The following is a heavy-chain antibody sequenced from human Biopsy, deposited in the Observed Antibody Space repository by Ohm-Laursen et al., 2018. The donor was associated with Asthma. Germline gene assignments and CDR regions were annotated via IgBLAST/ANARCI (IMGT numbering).Heavy chain of an antibody. V-gene: IGHV1-3*01. D-gene: IGHD3-9*01. Sequence: ASVKVSCKASGYNFISFAIHWVRQAPGQRLAWMGWIIAVNGNTKYSQKFQGRVTITRNTSASTAYMELYSLRSEDTAVYYCARRYYDFLTGQVNDAFDIWGQGTMVTVSS. CDR3: ARRYYDFLTGQVNDAFDI. CDR1: GYNFISFA. CDR2: IIAVNGNT. J-gene: IGHJ3*02.